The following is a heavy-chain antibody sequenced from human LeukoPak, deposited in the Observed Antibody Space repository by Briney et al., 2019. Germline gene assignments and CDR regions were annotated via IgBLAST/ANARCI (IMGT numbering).Heavy chain of an antibody. V-gene: IGHV4-31*03. D-gene: IGHD3-22*01. CDR1: GGSISSGGYY. CDR2: IYYSGST. Sequence: SQTLSLTCTVSGGSISSGGYYWSWLRQHPGKGLEWIGYIYYSGSTSYNPSPKSRVTISVDTSKNQFSLKLSSVTAADTAVYYCARHFDYYDSSGYYFGAFDIWGQGTMVTVSS. CDR3: ARHFDYYDSSGYYFGAFDI. J-gene: IGHJ3*02.